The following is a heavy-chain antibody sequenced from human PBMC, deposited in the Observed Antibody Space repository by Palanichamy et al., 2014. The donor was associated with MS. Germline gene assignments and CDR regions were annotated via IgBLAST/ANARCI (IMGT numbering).Heavy chain of an antibody. CDR3: ARTNGYFDY. CDR2: INPDNGNT. J-gene: IGHJ4*02. Sequence: QVQVVQSGAEVKKPGASVKVSCKASGYTFTTHTMHWVRQAPGQRLEWMGWINPDNGNTKYSQTFQGRVTITRDTSASTGYMELSSLRSEDTAVYYCARTNGYFDYWGQGTLVTVSS. V-gene: IGHV1-3*01. D-gene: IGHD2-8*01. CDR1: GYTFTTHT.